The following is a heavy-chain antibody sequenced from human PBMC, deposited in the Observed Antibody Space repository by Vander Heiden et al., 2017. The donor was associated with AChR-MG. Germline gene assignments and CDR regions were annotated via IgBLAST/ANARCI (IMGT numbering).Heavy chain of an antibody. CDR3: AKSHLGGFLVATIRWYFDY. CDR1: GFTFSSYA. J-gene: IGHJ4*02. D-gene: IGHD5-12*01. Sequence: EVQLLESGGGLVQPGGSLRLSCAASGFTFSSYAMGWVRQAPGKGLEWVSAISGSGGSTYYADSVKGRFTISRDNSKNTLYLQMNSLRAEDTAVYYCAKSHLGGFLVATIRWYFDYWGQGTLVTVSS. CDR2: ISGSGGST. V-gene: IGHV3-23*01.